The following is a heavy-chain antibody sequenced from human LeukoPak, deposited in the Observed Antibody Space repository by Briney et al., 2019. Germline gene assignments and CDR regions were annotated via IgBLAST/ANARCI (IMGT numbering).Heavy chain of an antibody. D-gene: IGHD3-10*01. CDR2: IIPILGIA. CDR1: GGTFSSYA. Sequence: GASVKVSCKASGGTFSSYAISWVRQAPGQGLEWMGRIIPILGIANYAQKFQGRVTITADKSTSTAYMELSSLRSEHTAVYYCATKKASHYGSGSPWVAFDIWGQGTMVTVSS. CDR3: ATKKASHYGSGSPWVAFDI. J-gene: IGHJ3*02. V-gene: IGHV1-69*04.